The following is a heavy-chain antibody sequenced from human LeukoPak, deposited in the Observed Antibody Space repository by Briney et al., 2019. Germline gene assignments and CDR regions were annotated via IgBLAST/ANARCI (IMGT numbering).Heavy chain of an antibody. CDR3: ARIFIRNGYSSYFDC. V-gene: IGHV4-38-2*02. Sequence: SETLSLTCTVSGFSISSGHYWGWVRQPPGAGLGWIGSVYQSGTTYYNPSLKSRVTTSVDMSKNQFSLRLRPVTAAGTAVYYCARIFIRNGYSSYFDCWGQGTLVTVSS. D-gene: IGHD5-18*01. J-gene: IGHJ4*02. CDR2: VYQSGTT. CDR1: GFSISSGHY.